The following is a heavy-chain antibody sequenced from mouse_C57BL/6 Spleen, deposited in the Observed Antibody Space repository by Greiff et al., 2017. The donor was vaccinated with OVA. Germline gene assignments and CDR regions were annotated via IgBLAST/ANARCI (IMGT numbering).Heavy chain of an antibody. J-gene: IGHJ2*01. V-gene: IGHV5-9*01. D-gene: IGHD1-1*01. CDR2: ISGGGGNT. CDR1: GFTFSSYT. Sequence: EVQRVESGGGLVKPGGSLKLSCAASGFTFSSYTMSWVRQTPEKRLEWVATISGGGGNTYYPDSVKGRFTISRDNAKNTLYLQMSSLRSEDTALYYCARYGSSSYYFDYWGQGTTLTVSS. CDR3: ARYGSSSYYFDY.